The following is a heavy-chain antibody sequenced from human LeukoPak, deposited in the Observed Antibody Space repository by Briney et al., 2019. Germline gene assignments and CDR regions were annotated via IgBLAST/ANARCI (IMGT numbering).Heavy chain of an antibody. CDR2: VYYTGST. Sequence: SETLSLTCTVSGGYISSYYWSWIRQPPGEGLEWIGYVYYTGSTNYNPSLKSRVTISVDKSKNQFSLKLSSVTAADTAVYYCARMVWGRSGGGTRRLYYYMDVWGKGTTVTVSS. V-gene: IGHV4-59*08. CDR1: GGYISSYY. J-gene: IGHJ6*03. D-gene: IGHD7-27*01. CDR3: ARMVWGRSGGGTRRLYYYMDV.